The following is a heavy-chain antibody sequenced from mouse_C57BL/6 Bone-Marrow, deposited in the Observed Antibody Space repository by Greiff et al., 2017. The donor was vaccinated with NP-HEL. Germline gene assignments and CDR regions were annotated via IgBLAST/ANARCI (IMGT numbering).Heavy chain of an antibody. Sequence: QVQLQQPGAELVRPGSSVKLSCKASGYTFTSYWMDWVKQRPGQGLEWIGNIYPSDSETHYNQKFKDKATLTVDKSSSTAYMQLSSLTSEDSAVYYCARSYDGYYVFFAYWGQGTLVTVSA. CDR2: IYPSDSET. J-gene: IGHJ3*01. D-gene: IGHD2-3*01. V-gene: IGHV1-61*01. CDR1: GYTFTSYW. CDR3: ARSYDGYYVFFAY.